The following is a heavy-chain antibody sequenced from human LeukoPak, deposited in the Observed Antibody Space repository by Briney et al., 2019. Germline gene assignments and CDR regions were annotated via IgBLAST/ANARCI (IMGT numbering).Heavy chain of an antibody. D-gene: IGHD1-7*01. J-gene: IGHJ6*03. CDR3: AKRRGLEVLYYYYMDV. CDR2: IYSGTT. V-gene: IGHV3-53*01. CDR1: GFTVSSNS. Sequence: PGGSLRLSCTVSGFTVSSNSMSWVRQAPGKGLEWVSFIYSGTTHYSDSVKGRFTISRDNSKNTLYLQMDSLRAEDTAVYYCAKRRGLEVLYYYYMDVWGKGTTVTVSS.